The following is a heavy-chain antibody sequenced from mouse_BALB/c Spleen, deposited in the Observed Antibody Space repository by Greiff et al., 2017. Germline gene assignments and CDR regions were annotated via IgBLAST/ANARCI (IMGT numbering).Heavy chain of an antibody. CDR2: IDPANGNT. V-gene: IGHV14-3*02. CDR3: ARMDDYDVDY. J-gene: IGHJ2*01. Sequence: VQLQQSGAELVKPGASVKLSCTASGFHIKDTYMHWVKQRPEHGLEWLGRIDPANGNTKYDPKFQGKATITADTSSNTAYLQLSSLTSEDTAVYYCARMDDYDVDYWGQGTTLTVSS. D-gene: IGHD2-4*01. CDR1: GFHIKDTY.